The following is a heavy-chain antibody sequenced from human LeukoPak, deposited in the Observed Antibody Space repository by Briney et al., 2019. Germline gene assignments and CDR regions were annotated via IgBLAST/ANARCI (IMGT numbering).Heavy chain of an antibody. CDR1: GGSISSYY. J-gene: IGHJ6*03. V-gene: IGHV4-59*01. Sequence: PSETLSLTCSVSGGSISSYYWSWIRQPPGKGLEYIGYIYYSGSTNYNPSLKSRVTISVDTSKNQFSLKLSSVTAADTAVYYCARTEESGYSYGYFGYYYYMDVWGKGTTVTVSS. CDR2: IYYSGST. CDR3: ARTEESGYSYGYFGYYYYMDV. D-gene: IGHD5-18*01.